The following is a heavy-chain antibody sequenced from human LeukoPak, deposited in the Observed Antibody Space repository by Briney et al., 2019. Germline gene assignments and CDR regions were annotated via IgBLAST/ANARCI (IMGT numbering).Heavy chain of an antibody. V-gene: IGHV3-21*01. J-gene: IGHJ4*02. CDR2: ISSSSSYI. CDR1: GFTFSSYS. Sequence: PGGSLRLSCAASGFTFSSYSMNWVRQAPGKGLEWVSSISSSSSYIYYADSVKGRFTISRDNAKNSLYPQMNSLRAEDTAVYYCAREVDPYSSGWYHFDYWGQGTLVTVSS. D-gene: IGHD6-19*01. CDR3: AREVDPYSSGWYHFDY.